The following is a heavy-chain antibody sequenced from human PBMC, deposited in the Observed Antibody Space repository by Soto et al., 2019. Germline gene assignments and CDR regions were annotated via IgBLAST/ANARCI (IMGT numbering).Heavy chain of an antibody. CDR2: TYFRSKWYN. J-gene: IGHJ5*02. D-gene: IGHD5-12*01. Sequence: SQTLSLTCAISGDSVSSNTASWNWIRQSPSRGLEWLGRTYFRSKWYNDYAVSVKSRIIINPDTSNNQFSLQLNSVTPEDTEVYFCAKGDNLGPTTGYAFDPWGQGIMLTVSS. CDR1: GDSVSSNTAS. CDR3: AKGDNLGPTTGYAFDP. V-gene: IGHV6-1*01.